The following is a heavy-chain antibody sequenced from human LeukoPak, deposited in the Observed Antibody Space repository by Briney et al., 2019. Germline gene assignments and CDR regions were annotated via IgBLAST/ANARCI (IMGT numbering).Heavy chain of an antibody. D-gene: IGHD5-12*01. CDR1: EFTFSKYW. CDR2: ISNGGNT. J-gene: IGHJ4*02. Sequence: GGSLRLSCAASEFTFSKYWMSWVRQAPGKGLECVSVISNGGNTYYADSVKGRFTISRDISKNTVYLQMNSLRAEDTGVYYCAGDKTTSGYYEFDFWGQGALVTVSS. V-gene: IGHV3-53*01. CDR3: AGDKTTSGYYEFDF.